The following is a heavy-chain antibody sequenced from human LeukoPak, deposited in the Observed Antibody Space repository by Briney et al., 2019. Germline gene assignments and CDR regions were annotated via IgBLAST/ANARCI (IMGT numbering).Heavy chain of an antibody. CDR3: AKDIDSSSWYYFDY. CDR1: GFNFHDYA. J-gene: IGHJ4*02. CDR2: ISWNSGRL. D-gene: IGHD6-13*01. V-gene: IGHV3-9*01. Sequence: AEGSLRLSCAASGFNFHDYAMHWVRQTPGKGLEWVASISWNSGRLGYADSVKGRFTISRDNAKNSLYLEMNSLRAEDTALYFCAKDIDSSSWYYFDYWGQGTLVTVSS.